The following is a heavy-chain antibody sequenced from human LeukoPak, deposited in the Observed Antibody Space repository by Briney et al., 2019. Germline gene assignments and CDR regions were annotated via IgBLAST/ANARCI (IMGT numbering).Heavy chain of an antibody. CDR1: GYSISSGYY. V-gene: IGHV4-38-2*01. CDR3: ARHGLVEMALDY. Sequence: SETLSLTCAVSGYSISSGYYWGWIRQPPGKGLEWIGGIYHSGSTYYNPSLKSRVTISVDTSKNQFSLKLSSVTAADTAVYYCARHGLVEMALDYWGQGTLVTVSS. J-gene: IGHJ4*02. CDR2: IYHSGST. D-gene: IGHD5-24*01.